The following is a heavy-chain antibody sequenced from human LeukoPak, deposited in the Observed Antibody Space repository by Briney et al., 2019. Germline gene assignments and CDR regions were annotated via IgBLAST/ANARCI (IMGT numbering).Heavy chain of an antibody. CDR3: ARDIHDILTGYPANPFDV. Sequence: GASVKVSCKASGYTFINYGISWVRQAPGQGLAWMGWISVYNGNTNYAQKLQDRVTMTTDTSTSTAYMELRSLRSDDTAVYYCARDIHDILTGYPANPFDVWGRGTMVTVSS. J-gene: IGHJ3*01. CDR1: GYTFINYG. CDR2: ISVYNGNT. D-gene: IGHD3-9*01. V-gene: IGHV1-18*01.